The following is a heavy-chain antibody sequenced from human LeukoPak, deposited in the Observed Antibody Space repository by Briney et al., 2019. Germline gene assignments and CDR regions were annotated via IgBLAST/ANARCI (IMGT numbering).Heavy chain of an antibody. CDR1: GGSISSGDYY. V-gene: IGHV4-30-4*08. D-gene: IGHD3-22*01. Sequence: NASETLSLTCTASGGSISSGDYYWSWIRQPPGKGLEWIGYIYYSGSTYYNPSLKSRVTISVDTSKNQFSLKLSSVTAADTAVYYCASSITMIVALWRAGAFDIWGQGTMVTVSS. CDR2: IYYSGST. J-gene: IGHJ3*02. CDR3: ASSITMIVALWRAGAFDI.